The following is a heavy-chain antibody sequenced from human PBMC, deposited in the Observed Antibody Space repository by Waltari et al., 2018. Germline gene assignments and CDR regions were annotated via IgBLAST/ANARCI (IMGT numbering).Heavy chain of an antibody. CDR1: GFTFSRYE. Sequence: EVQLVESGGGLVQPGGSLRLSCAASGFTFSRYEMNWVRQAPGKGLEWVSYISSSGSTIYYADSVKGRFTISRDNAKNSLYLQMNSLRAEDTAVYYCARDHYVWGSYRSTLDYWGQGTLVTVSS. J-gene: IGHJ4*02. CDR3: ARDHYVWGSYRSTLDY. CDR2: ISSSGSTI. V-gene: IGHV3-48*03. D-gene: IGHD3-16*02.